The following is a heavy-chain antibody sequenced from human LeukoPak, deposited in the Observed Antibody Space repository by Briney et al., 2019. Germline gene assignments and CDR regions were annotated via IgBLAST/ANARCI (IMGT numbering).Heavy chain of an antibody. J-gene: IGHJ5*02. D-gene: IGHD6-19*01. Sequence: ASVKVSCKASGYTFTGYYMHWVRQAPGQGLEWMGWINPNSGGTNYAQKFQGRVTMTRDTSISTAYMELSRLRSDDTAVYCCARTVAGRGWFDPWGQGTLVTVSS. V-gene: IGHV1-2*02. CDR2: INPNSGGT. CDR1: GYTFTGYY. CDR3: ARTVAGRGWFDP.